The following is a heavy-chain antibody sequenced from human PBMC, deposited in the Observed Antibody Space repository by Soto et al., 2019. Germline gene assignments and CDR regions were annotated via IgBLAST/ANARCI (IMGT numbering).Heavy chain of an antibody. V-gene: IGHV1-2*02. CDR3: ARGRTGTTSSFDY. J-gene: IGHJ4*02. CDR2: INPNSGST. Sequence: ASVKVSCKASGYDFTGYYLHWVRQAPGQGLEWMGWINPNSGSTNYAQKFQGRVTMTRDTSISTAYMELSRLRSDDTAVYYGARGRTGTTSSFDYWGQGNLVTVSA. CDR1: GYDFTGYY. D-gene: IGHD1-1*01.